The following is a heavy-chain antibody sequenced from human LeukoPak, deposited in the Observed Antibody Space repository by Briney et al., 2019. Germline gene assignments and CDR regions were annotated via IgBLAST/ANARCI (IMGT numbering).Heavy chain of an antibody. V-gene: IGHV3-7*03. CDR1: GFTVSSNY. J-gene: IGHJ4*02. Sequence: GGSLRLSCAASGFTVSSNYMSWVRQAPGKGLEWVANIKLDGSEKNYVDSVKGRFTISRDNTKNSLYLQMNSLRAEDTAVFYCARDQYDTWSRRGDFDSWGQGTLVIVSS. D-gene: IGHD3-3*01. CDR2: IKLDGSEK. CDR3: ARDQYDTWSRRGDFDS.